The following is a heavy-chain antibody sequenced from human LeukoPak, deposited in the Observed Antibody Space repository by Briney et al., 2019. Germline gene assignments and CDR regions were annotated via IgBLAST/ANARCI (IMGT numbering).Heavy chain of an antibody. Sequence: SETLSLTCAVSGGSISSSNWWSWVRQPPGKGLEWIGEIYHSGSTNYNPSLKSRVTISVDKSKNQFSLRLSSVTAADTAVYYCARASYSYDINGWVPFDYWGQGTLVTVSS. V-gene: IGHV4-4*02. J-gene: IGHJ4*02. CDR1: GGSISSSNW. CDR3: ARASYSYDINGWVPFDY. D-gene: IGHD3-22*01. CDR2: IYHSGST.